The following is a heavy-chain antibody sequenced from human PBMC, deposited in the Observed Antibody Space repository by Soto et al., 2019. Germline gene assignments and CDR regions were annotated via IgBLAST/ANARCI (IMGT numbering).Heavy chain of an antibody. CDR2: ISGSGGST. J-gene: IGHJ4*02. D-gene: IGHD4-17*01. V-gene: IGHV3-23*01. CDR3: ANEGLRWSPLEY. CDR1: GFTFSSYA. Sequence: GGSLRLSCAASGFTFSSYAMSWVRQAPGKGLEWVSSISGSGGSTYYADSVKGRFTISRDSSKNTVFLQMNSLTTEDTAVYYCANEGLRWSPLEYWGQGALVTVSS.